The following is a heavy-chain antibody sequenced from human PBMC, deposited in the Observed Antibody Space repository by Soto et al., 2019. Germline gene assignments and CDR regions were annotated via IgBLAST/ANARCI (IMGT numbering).Heavy chain of an antibody. Sequence: GGSLRLSCTASGFTFGDYAMSWFRQAPGKGLEWVGFIRSKAYGGTTEYAASVKGRFTISRDDSKSIAYLQMNSLKTEDTAVYYCTSDSSGYYLAFDIWGQGTMVTVSS. CDR2: IRSKAYGGTT. J-gene: IGHJ3*02. CDR1: GFTFGDYA. CDR3: TSDSSGYYLAFDI. D-gene: IGHD3-22*01. V-gene: IGHV3-49*03.